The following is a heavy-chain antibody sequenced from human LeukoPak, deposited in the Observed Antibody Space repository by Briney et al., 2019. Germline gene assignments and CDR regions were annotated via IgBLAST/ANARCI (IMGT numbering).Heavy chain of an antibody. D-gene: IGHD6-13*01. Sequence: SGGSLRLSCAASGFTFSSYAMSWVRQAPGKGLEWVSGIIGSAGSTYYADSVKGRFTISRDNSKNTLFLQMNSLRAEDTAVYSCAKERGAGHIAAAVVDYFDFWGQGTLVTVSS. V-gene: IGHV3-23*01. J-gene: IGHJ4*02. CDR1: GFTFSSYA. CDR3: AKERGAGHIAAAVVDYFDF. CDR2: IIGSAGST.